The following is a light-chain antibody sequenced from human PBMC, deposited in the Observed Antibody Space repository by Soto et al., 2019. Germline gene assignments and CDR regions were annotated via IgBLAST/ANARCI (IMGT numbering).Light chain of an antibody. V-gene: IGKV3-20*01. CDR3: QQFGRT. J-gene: IGKJ1*01. CDR2: GAS. CDR1: QSVSSSY. Sequence: EIVLTQSPGTLSLSPGERATLSCRASQSVSSSYLAWYQQKPGRSPRLLIYGASNRATGIPDRFSGSGSGTDFTLTISRLEPEDFAMYYCQQFGRTFGQGTKVDIK.